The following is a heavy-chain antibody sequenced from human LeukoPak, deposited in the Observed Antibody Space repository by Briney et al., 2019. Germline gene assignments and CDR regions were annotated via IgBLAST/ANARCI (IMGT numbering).Heavy chain of an antibody. V-gene: IGHV3-48*03. D-gene: IGHD3-10*01. CDR2: ISSSGGSI. CDR1: GFTFSSYE. CDR3: ARRVLVRGQVYFDF. Sequence: PGGAVRLSCAASGFTFSSYEMNWVRQAPGKGLEWVSYISSSGGSIFYADSGKGRFTISRDNAKNSLYVQMNSLRAEDTAVYYCARRVLVRGQVYFDFWGQGTLLTDSP. J-gene: IGHJ4*02.